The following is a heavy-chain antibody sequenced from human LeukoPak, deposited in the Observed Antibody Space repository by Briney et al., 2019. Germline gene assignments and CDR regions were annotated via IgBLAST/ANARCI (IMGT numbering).Heavy chain of an antibody. CDR1: GFTFDDYG. CDR2: INWNGGST. Sequence: GGSLRLSCAASGFTFDDYGMSWVRQAPGKGLEWVSGINWNGGSTGYADSVKGRFTISRDNAKNSLYLQMNSLRAEDTALYYCARVAYISYSSSSFDYYYYYMDVWGNGTTVTVSS. J-gene: IGHJ6*03. V-gene: IGHV3-20*04. CDR3: ARVAYISYSSSSFDYYYYYMDV. D-gene: IGHD6-6*01.